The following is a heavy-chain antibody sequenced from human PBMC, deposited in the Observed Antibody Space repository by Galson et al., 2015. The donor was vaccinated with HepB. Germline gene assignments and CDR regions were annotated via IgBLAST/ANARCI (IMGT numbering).Heavy chain of an antibody. D-gene: IGHD2-2*01. CDR3: ARGRGCSSASCYYGMDV. CDR1: GDSVSSNSAA. CDR2: TYYRSKWYN. J-gene: IGHJ6*02. Sequence: CAISGDSVSSNSAAWNWIRQSPSRGLEWPGRTYYRSKWYNDYAVSVKSRITINPDTSKNQFSLQLNSVTPEDTAVYYCARGRGCSSASCYYGMDVWGQGTTVTVSS. V-gene: IGHV6-1*01.